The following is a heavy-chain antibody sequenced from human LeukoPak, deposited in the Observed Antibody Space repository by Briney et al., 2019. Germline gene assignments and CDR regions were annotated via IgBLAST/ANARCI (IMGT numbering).Heavy chain of an antibody. Sequence: GGSLRLSCAASGFAFSSYAMTWVRQAPGKGLEWVSIISGSGGSTSYADSVKGRFTISRDNSKNTLYLQMNSLRAEDTALYYCAKPYSGTILTGWFDPWGQGTLVTVSS. CDR2: ISGSGGST. V-gene: IGHV3-23*01. D-gene: IGHD3-9*01. J-gene: IGHJ5*02. CDR1: GFAFSSYA. CDR3: AKPYSGTILTGWFDP.